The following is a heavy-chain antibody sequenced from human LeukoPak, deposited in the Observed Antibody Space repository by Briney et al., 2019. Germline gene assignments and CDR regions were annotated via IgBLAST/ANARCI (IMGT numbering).Heavy chain of an antibody. CDR1: GFTFSSYW. V-gene: IGHV3-7*01. CDR2: IKQDGSEK. CDR3: ARIAAAYYSYYMDV. J-gene: IGHJ6*03. Sequence: SGGSLRLSCAASGFTFSSYWMSWVRQAPGKGLEWVANIKQDGSEKYYVDSVKGRFTISRDNAKNSLYLQMNSLRAEDTAVYYCARIAAAYYSYYMDVWGKGTTVTVSS. D-gene: IGHD6-13*01.